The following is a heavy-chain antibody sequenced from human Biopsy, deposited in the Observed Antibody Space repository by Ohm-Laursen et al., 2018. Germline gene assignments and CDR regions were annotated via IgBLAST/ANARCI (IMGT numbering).Heavy chain of an antibody. Sequence: SETLSLTCTVSGVSITAYYWSWIRQPPGKGLECIGNIHHSGGTNYNPSLKSRLTISVDTSKNQFSLKLSSVTAADTAVYYCARMDCSGGSCHYYSYGMDVWGQGITVTVSS. CDR2: IHHSGGT. CDR3: ARMDCSGGSCHYYSYGMDV. D-gene: IGHD2-15*01. J-gene: IGHJ6*02. CDR1: GVSITAYY. V-gene: IGHV4-4*09.